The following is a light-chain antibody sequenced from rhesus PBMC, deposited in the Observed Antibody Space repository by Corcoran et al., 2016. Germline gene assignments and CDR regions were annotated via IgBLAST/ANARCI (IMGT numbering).Light chain of an antibody. CDR2: ETS. Sequence: DIVMTQTPLSLPITPGEPASISCRSSQSLLHANGNTYLHWYLQKPGQSPQLLIYETSNRASGVPDRVSGGGSGTVFTLKISRVEPEVVGVYYCAQALDFPLTFGGGTKVEIK. CDR1: QSLLHANGNTY. V-gene: IGKV2-72*01. J-gene: IGKJ4*01. CDR3: AQALDFPLT.